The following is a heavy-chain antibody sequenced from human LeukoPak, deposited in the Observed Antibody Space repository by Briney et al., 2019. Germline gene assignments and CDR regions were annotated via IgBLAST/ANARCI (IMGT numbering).Heavy chain of an antibody. CDR3: ARDPPLSAMVPDSYYYYYMDV. V-gene: IGHV4-61*02. CDR1: GGSISSGSYY. J-gene: IGHJ6*03. D-gene: IGHD5-18*01. Sequence: PSETLSLTCTVSGGSISSGSYYWSWIRQPAGKGLEWIGRIYTSGSTNYNPSLKSRVTISVDTSKNQFSLKLSSVTAADTAVYYCARDPPLSAMVPDSYYYYYMDVWGKGTTVTVSS. CDR2: IYTSGST.